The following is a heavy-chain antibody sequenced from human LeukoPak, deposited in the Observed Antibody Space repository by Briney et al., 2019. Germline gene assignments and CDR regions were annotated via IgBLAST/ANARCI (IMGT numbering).Heavy chain of an antibody. V-gene: IGHV5-51*01. D-gene: IGHD3-3*01. CDR2: IYPGDSDT. CDR3: ARWERDFWSGPDY. J-gene: IGHJ4*02. Sequence: GECLQISCKNSGYSFTSYWIGWVRQMPGKGLEWMGIIYPGDSDTRYSPSFQGQVTISADKSISTAYLQWSSLRASDTAMYYCARWERDFWSGPDYWGQGTLVTVSS. CDR1: GYSFTSYW.